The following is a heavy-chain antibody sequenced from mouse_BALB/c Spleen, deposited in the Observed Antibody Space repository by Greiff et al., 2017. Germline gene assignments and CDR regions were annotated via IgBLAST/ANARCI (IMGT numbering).Heavy chain of an antibody. CDR1: GYTFTSYW. V-gene: IGHV1-69*02. D-gene: IGHD2-10*02. Sequence: QVQLQQPGAELVRPGASVKLSCKASGYTFTSYWINWVKQRPGQGLEWIGNIYPSDSYTNYNQKFKDKATLTVDKSSSTAYMQLSSPTSEDSAVYYCTRGYGNPYAMDYWGQGTSVTVSS. CDR3: TRGYGNPYAMDY. J-gene: IGHJ4*01. CDR2: IYPSDSYT.